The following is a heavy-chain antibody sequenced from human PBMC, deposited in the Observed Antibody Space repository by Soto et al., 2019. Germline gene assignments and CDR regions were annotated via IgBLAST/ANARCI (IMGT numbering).Heavy chain of an antibody. D-gene: IGHD3-3*02. J-gene: IGHJ5*02. CDR2: FDPEDGET. Sequence: ASVKVSCKVSGYTLTELSMHWVRQAPGKGLEWMGGFDPEDGETIYAQKFQGRVTITRDTSASTAYMELSSLRSEDTAVYYCAGGFPFLFDPCSQGTL. CDR1: GYTLTELS. V-gene: IGHV1-24*01. CDR3: AGGFPFLFDP.